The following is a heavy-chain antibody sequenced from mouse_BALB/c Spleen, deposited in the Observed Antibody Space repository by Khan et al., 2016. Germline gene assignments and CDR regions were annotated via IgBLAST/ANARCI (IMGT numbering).Heavy chain of an antibody. V-gene: IGHV1-7*01. J-gene: IGHJ2*01. CDR2: INPSTGYT. CDR3: ARNDGYYVDY. D-gene: IGHD2-3*01. CDR1: GYTFTSYW. Sequence: QVQLQQSGAELAKPGASVKMSCKAPGYTFTSYWMHWVKQRPGQGLEWIGYINPSTGYTEYNQKFKDKATLTADKSSSTAYMQLSSLTSEDSAVYYCARNDGYYVDYWGQGTTLTVSS.